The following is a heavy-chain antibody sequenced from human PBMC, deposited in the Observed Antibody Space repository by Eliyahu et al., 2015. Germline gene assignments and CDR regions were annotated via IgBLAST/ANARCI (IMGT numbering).Heavy chain of an antibody. Sequence: QVQLVQSGAEVKKPGASVRVSCKASGYTFTSHYMHWVRQAPGQGLEWMGMVNPSGGSTMYAQKFQGRVTLTRDTSTSTVYMELSSLRSEDTAVYFCARSHVYCSVTTCPFEYWGQGTLVTVSS. CDR1: GYTFTSHY. CDR3: ARSHVYCSVTTCPFEY. J-gene: IGHJ4*02. D-gene: IGHD2-2*01. CDR2: VNPSGGST. V-gene: IGHV1-46*01.